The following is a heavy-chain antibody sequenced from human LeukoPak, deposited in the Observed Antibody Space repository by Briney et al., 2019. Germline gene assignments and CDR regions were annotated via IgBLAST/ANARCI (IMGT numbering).Heavy chain of an antibody. V-gene: IGHV1-18*01. Sequence: RASVKVSCKASGYTFTSYGISWVRQAPGQGLEWMGWISAYNGNTNYAQKLQGRVTMTTDTSTSTAYMELRRLRSDDTAAYYCARGKVTTGSWFDPWGQGTLVTVSS. J-gene: IGHJ5*02. CDR3: ARGKVTTGSWFDP. CDR2: ISAYNGNT. CDR1: GYTFTSYG. D-gene: IGHD4-17*01.